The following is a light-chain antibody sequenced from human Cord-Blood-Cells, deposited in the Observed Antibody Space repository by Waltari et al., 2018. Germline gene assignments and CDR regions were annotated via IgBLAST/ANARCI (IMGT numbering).Light chain of an antibody. CDR3: QQRSNWPIT. J-gene: IGKJ5*01. Sequence: IVLTQSPATLSLSPGERATLSCRTSQSVSSYLAWYQQKPGQAPRLLIYDASSRATGIPAMFSGSGAGTVFTLTISSPEPEDFAVYYCQQRSNWPITFGQGTRLEIK. V-gene: IGKV3-11*01. CDR1: QSVSSY. CDR2: DAS.